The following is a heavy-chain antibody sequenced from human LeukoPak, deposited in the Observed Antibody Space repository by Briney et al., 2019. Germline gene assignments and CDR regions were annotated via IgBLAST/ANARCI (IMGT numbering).Heavy chain of an antibody. V-gene: IGHV3-30*18. CDR3: AKEKSSGYADS. CDR1: GFTFKNFG. D-gene: IGHD3-22*01. J-gene: IGHJ4*02. Sequence: GGYLRLYCAGSGFTFKNFGIHWVRRAPGQGLEWVAVITYDGSIENYQDSVKGRFTISRDNSKNTVYLQMNSLRVEDTAVYYCAKEKSSGYADSWGQGTLVTVSS. CDR2: ITYDGSIE.